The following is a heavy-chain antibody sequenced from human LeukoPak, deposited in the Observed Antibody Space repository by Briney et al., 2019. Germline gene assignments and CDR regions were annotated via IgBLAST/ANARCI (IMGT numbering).Heavy chain of an antibody. CDR3: ARDYRGSYYDY. J-gene: IGHJ4*02. CDR1: GFTFSSYW. V-gene: IGHV3-74*01. CDR2: INSDGSST. D-gene: IGHD1-26*01. Sequence: GGSLRLSCAASGFTFSSYWMHWVRQAPGKGLVWVSRINSDGSSTGYADSVKGRFTISRDNAKNTLYLQMNSLRAEDTAVYYCARDYRGSYYDYWGQGTLVTVSS.